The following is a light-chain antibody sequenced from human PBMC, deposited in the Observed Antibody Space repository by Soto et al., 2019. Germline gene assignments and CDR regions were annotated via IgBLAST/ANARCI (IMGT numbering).Light chain of an antibody. J-gene: IGKJ4*01. CDR3: QHYGSSVT. CDR2: GTA. CDR1: ESVSSHY. Sequence: EIVLTQSPGTLSLSPGERATLSSRASESVSSHYIGWYQQRPGRDPRLLIYGTASRAPDIPDRFSGDGAGADFTLTINRLEPEDFAVYYCQHYGSSVTFGGGTKVDI. V-gene: IGKV3-20*01.